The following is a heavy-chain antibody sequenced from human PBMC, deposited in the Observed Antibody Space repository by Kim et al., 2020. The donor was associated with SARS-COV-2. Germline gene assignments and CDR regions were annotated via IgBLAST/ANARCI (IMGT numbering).Heavy chain of an antibody. CDR1: GYTFTSYD. J-gene: IGHJ6*02. Sequence: ASVKVSCKASGYTFTSYDINWVRQATGQGLEWMGWMNPNSGNTGYAQKFQGRVTMTRNTSISTAYMELSSLRSEDTAVYYCARGPRFLEWLLYRYYYGMDVWGQGTTVTVSS. CDR2: MNPNSGNT. D-gene: IGHD3-3*01. CDR3: ARGPRFLEWLLYRYYYGMDV. V-gene: IGHV1-8*01.